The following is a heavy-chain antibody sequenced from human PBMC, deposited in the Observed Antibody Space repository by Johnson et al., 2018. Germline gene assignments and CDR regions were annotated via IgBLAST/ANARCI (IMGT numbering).Heavy chain of an antibody. Sequence: VQLGEAGGGVVRPGGSLRLSCAASGFTFSSYSMNWVRQAPGKGLEWLSYLSSSGSTIDYADSVKGRFTISRANAKNSLSLQMNSLSAEDTAVYYCASKGSSGWYLGAFDIWGQGTIVTVSS. D-gene: IGHD6-19*01. J-gene: IGHJ3*02. CDR1: GFTFSSYS. CDR3: ASKGSSGWYLGAFDI. CDR2: LSSSGSTI. V-gene: IGHV3-48*01.